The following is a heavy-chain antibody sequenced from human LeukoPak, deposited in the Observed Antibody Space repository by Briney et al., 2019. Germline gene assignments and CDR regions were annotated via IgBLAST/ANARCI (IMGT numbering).Heavy chain of an antibody. CDR2: ISFDGINQ. J-gene: IGHJ4*02. V-gene: IGHV3-30-3*01. CDR3: ARDCSGSYWGEQGCLDY. Sequence: SGGSLRLSCAPSGFTFSNYAFHWVRQAPGKGLEWVAVISFDGINQYYTDSVKGRFTISRDHSKNTLFLQMNSLRAEDTALYYCARDCSGSYWGEQGCLDYWGQGTLVTVSS. CDR1: GFTFSNYA. D-gene: IGHD3-10*02.